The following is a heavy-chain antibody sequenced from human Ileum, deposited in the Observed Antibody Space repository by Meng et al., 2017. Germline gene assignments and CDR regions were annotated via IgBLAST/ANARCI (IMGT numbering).Heavy chain of an antibody. Sequence: QVQLPQSGPGLVKPPQTLSLTCAVSGGSVSSNIAAWNWIRQSPLRGLEWLGRTYYRSKWYSEYAVSVKSRISITPDTSKNQFSLQMNSVTPEDTAVYYCASGSGSLDYWGPGTLVTVSS. J-gene: IGHJ4*02. V-gene: IGHV6-1*01. CDR2: TYYRSKWYS. CDR3: ASGSGSLDY. CDR1: GGSVSSNIAA. D-gene: IGHD3-3*01.